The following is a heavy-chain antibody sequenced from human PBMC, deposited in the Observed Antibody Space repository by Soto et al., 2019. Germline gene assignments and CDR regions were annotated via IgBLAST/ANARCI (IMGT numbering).Heavy chain of an antibody. D-gene: IGHD6-19*01. J-gene: IGHJ4*02. CDR1: GFTFSSNA. CDR3: AKSVGSGWSKSDY. V-gene: IGHV3-23*01. Sequence: EVQLLESGGGLVQPGGSLRLSCAASGFTFSSNAMSWVRQTPGKGLEWVSAITSTGGSTYYADSVKGRFTISRDNSKNTLFLQMNSLRAEDTAIYYCAKSVGSGWSKSDYWGQGTLVTGSS. CDR2: ITSTGGST.